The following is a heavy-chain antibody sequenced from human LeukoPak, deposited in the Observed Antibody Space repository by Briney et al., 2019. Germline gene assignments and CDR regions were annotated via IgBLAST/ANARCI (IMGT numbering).Heavy chain of an antibody. CDR3: ARESQREVRGVRAFDI. J-gene: IGHJ3*02. CDR1: GFTLSSHW. V-gene: IGHV3-7*03. Sequence: GGSLRLSCAASGFTLSSHWMGWVRQAPGKGLEWVANIKQDGSETYYVGSVKGRFTISRDNAKNSLYLQMNSLRAEDTAVYYCARESQREVRGVRAFDIWGQGTMVTVSS. CDR2: IKQDGSET. D-gene: IGHD3-10*01.